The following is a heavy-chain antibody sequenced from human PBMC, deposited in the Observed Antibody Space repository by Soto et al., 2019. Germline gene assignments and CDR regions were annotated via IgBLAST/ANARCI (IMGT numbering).Heavy chain of an antibody. CDR3: ARGRYGDY. J-gene: IGHJ4*02. Sequence: QVHLVQSGAEVKKPGASVKVSCKGSGYAFTTYGITWVRQAPGQGLEWMVWISAHNGNTNYAQKLQGRVTVTRDTSTSTAYMELRSLRSDDTAVYYGARGRYGDYWGQGALVTVSS. D-gene: IGHD1-1*01. V-gene: IGHV1-18*01. CDR1: GYAFTTYG. CDR2: ISAHNGNT.